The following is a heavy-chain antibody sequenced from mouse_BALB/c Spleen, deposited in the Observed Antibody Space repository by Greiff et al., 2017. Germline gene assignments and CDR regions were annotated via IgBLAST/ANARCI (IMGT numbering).Heavy chain of an antibody. J-gene: IGHJ3*01. Sequence: EVQVVESGAELVRSGASVKLSCTASGFNIKDYYMHWVKQRPEQGLEWIGWIDPENGDTEYAPKFQGKATMTADTSSSTAYMELARLTSEDSAIYYCARWIYDGYYGFAYGGQGTLVTVSA. D-gene: IGHD2-3*01. CDR1: GFNIKDYY. V-gene: IGHV14-4*02. CDR3: ARWIYDGYYGFAY. CDR2: IDPENGDT.